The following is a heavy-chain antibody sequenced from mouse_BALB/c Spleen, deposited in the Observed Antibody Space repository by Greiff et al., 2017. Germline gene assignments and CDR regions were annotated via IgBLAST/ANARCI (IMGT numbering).Heavy chain of an antibody. D-gene: IGHD2-4*01. J-gene: IGHJ3*01. CDR2: INPSTGYT. CDR1: GYTFTSYW. V-gene: IGHV1-7*01. CDR3: ARDYDYDGAWFAY. Sequence: QVQLQQSGAELAKPGASVKMSCEASGYTFTSYWMHWVKQRPGQGLEWIGYINPSTGYTEYNQKFKDKATLTADKSSSTAYMQLSSLTSEDSAVYYCARDYDYDGAWFAYWGQGTLVTVSA.